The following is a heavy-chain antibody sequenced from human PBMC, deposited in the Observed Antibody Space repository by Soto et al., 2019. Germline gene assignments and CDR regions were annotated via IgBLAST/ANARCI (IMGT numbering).Heavy chain of an antibody. CDR3: AKVVAKWELGWFDP. Sequence: WWSLRLSCSASVFTFSSYGMHWFRQAPGKGLEWVAVISYDGSNKYYADSVKGRFTISRDNSKNTLYLQMNSLRAEDTAVYYCAKVVAKWELGWFDPWGQGTLVTVSS. D-gene: IGHD1-26*01. J-gene: IGHJ5*02. CDR1: VFTFSSYG. CDR2: ISYDGSNK. V-gene: IGHV3-30*18.